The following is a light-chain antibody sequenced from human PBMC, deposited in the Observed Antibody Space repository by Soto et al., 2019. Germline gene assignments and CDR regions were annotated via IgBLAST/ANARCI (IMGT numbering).Light chain of an antibody. Sequence: EIVMTQSPATLSVSPGERATFSCRASQSVNTNLAWYQLKPGQAPRLLVYGTSSRATGIPDRFSGSGSGTDFTLTISRLEPEDFAVYYCQHYGTSPGTFGQGTRLENK. CDR1: QSVNTN. V-gene: IGKV3-20*01. CDR2: GTS. CDR3: QHYGTSPGT. J-gene: IGKJ5*01.